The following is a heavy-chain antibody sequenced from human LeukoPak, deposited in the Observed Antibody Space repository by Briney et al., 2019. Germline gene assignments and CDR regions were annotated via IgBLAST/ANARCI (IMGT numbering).Heavy chain of an antibody. CDR1: GFSLNSYY. V-gene: IGHV3-53*01. CDR2: LSSGDNT. Sequence: GGSLRLSCVASGFSLNSYYMSWVRQAPGRGLEGVSALSSGDNTHYADSVNGRFTISRDNSKNTLYLQLNSLRAEDTAVYYCARRYCSTCPTGHAFDLWGQGTLVTVSS. D-gene: IGHD2-2*01. CDR3: ARRYCSTCPTGHAFDL. J-gene: IGHJ3*01.